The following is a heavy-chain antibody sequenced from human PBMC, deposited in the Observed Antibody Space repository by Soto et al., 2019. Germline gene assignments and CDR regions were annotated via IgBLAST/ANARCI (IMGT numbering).Heavy chain of an antibody. CDR2: INSDGSST. CDR3: ASSGGFYFPFDY. J-gene: IGHJ4*01. Sequence: GGSLRLSCAASGVTFSSYWMHWVRQAPGKGLVWVSRINSDGSSTSYADSVKGRFTISRDNAKNTLYLQMNSLRAEDTAVYSCASSGGFYFPFDYWGHGTLVTVSS. CDR1: GVTFSSYW. D-gene: IGHD3-22*01. V-gene: IGHV3-74*01.